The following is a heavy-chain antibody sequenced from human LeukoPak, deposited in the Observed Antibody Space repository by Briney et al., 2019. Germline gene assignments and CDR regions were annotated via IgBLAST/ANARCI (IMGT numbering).Heavy chain of an antibody. CDR3: ARENIWAFDI. Sequence: GGSLRLSCEASGFTSFNFPMNWVRKAPGKGLEWVSHIRSDGTITYADSVKGRFTISRDDAKTSVYLQLNSLRDEDTTIYYCARENIWAFDIWGQGTMVTVSS. V-gene: IGHV3-48*02. CDR1: GFTSFNFP. D-gene: IGHD3-9*01. J-gene: IGHJ3*02. CDR2: IRSDGTI.